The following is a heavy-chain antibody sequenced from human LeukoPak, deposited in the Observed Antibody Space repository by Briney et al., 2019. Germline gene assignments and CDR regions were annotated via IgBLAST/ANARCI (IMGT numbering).Heavy chain of an antibody. V-gene: IGHV4-34*01. CDR1: GGSFSGYY. Sequence: PSETLSLTCAVYGGSFSGYYWSWIRQPPGKGLEWIGEINHSGSTNYNPSLKSRVTISVDTSKNQFSLKLSSVTAADTAVYYCARFGGKKALGWGQGTLVTVSS. D-gene: IGHD3-10*01. J-gene: IGHJ4*02. CDR2: INHSGST. CDR3: ARFGGKKALG.